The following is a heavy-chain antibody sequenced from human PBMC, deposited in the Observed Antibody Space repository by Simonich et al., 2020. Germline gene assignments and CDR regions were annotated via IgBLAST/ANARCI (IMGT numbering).Heavy chain of an antibody. CDR2: ISYDGSNK. Sequence: QVQLVESGGGVVQPGRSLRLSCAASGFTFSSYAMHWVRQAPGKRIECVAVISYDGSNKYYADPVKGRFTITRDNSKNTLYLQMNSLRAEDTAVYYCARELSKNGEAAAGYYFDYWGQGTLVTVSS. CDR1: GFTFSSYA. J-gene: IGHJ4*02. V-gene: IGHV3-30*07. D-gene: IGHD6-13*01. CDR3: ARELSKNGEAAAGYYFDY.